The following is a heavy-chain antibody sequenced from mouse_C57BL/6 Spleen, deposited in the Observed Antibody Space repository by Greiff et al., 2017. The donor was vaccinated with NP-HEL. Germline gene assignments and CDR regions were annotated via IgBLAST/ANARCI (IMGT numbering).Heavy chain of an antibody. CDR1: GFSLTSYG. CDR2: IWSGGST. V-gene: IGHV2-2*01. Sequence: QVQLKESGPGLVQPSQSLSITCTVSGFSLTSYGVHWVRQSPGKGLEWLGVIWSGGSTDYNAAFISRLSISKDNSKSQVFFKMNSLQADDTAIYYCARKGGLELSFYAMDYWGQGTSVTVSS. D-gene: IGHD3-3*01. J-gene: IGHJ4*01. CDR3: ARKGGLELSFYAMDY.